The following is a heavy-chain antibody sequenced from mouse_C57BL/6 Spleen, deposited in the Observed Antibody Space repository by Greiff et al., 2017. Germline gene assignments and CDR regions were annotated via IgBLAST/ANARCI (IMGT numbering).Heavy chain of an antibody. D-gene: IGHD1-1*01. V-gene: IGHV3-6*01. CDR2: ISYDGSN. Sequence: EVQLQQSGPGLVKPSQSLSLTCSATGYSFTSCYYWNWIRQCPGNKLEWMGYISYDGSNNYNPSLKNRISITRDTSKNQFFLKLNSVTTEDTATYYGARDESYCLGSGYFDYWGQGTTLTVSS. J-gene: IGHJ2*01. CDR1: GYSFTSCYY. CDR3: ARDESYCLGSGYFDY.